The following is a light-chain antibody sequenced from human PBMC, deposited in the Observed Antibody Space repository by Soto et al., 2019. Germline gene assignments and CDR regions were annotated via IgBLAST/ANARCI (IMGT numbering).Light chain of an antibody. CDR1: SSNIGNNY. CDR2: DDN. V-gene: IGLV1-51*01. CDR3: GTWDSSLSAVV. J-gene: IGLJ2*01. Sequence: QSVLTQPPSVSAAPGQKVTISCSGSSSNIGNNYVSWYQQFPETAPKLLIYDDNKRPSVIPDRFSGSKSGTSATLAITGLQTGDEADYYCGTWDSSLSAVVFGGGTKLTVL.